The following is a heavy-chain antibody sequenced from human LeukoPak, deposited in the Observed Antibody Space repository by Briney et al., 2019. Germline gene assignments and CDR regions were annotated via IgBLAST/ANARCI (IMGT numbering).Heavy chain of an antibody. V-gene: IGHV3-9*01. CDR2: ISWNSGSI. D-gene: IGHD6-19*01. CDR3: AKGRYSSGWGSAFDI. CDR1: GFTFDDYA. J-gene: IGHJ3*02. Sequence: PGGSLRLSCAASGFTFDDYAMHWVRHAQGKGLEWVSGISWNSGSIAYADSVKGRFTISRDNAKNSLYLQMNSLRAEDTALYYCAKGRYSSGWGSAFDIWGQGTMVTVSS.